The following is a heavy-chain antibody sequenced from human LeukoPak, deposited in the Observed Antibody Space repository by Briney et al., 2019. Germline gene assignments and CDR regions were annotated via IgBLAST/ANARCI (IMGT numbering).Heavy chain of an antibody. CDR2: VHYTGST. J-gene: IGHJ4*02. D-gene: IGHD5-18*01. CDR3: ARDRGYNYGYYFDS. CDR1: GGSVSSRTYY. V-gene: IGHV4-61*01. Sequence: SETLSLTCTVSGGSVSSRTYYWSWIRQPPGKGLEWIGFVHYTGSTNYNPSLKSRVTISVDTSKNQFSLKLSSVTAADTAVYYCARDRGYNYGYYFDSWGQGTLVTVSS.